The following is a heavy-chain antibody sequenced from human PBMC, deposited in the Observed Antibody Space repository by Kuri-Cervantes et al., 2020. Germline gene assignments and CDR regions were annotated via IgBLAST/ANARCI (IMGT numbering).Heavy chain of an antibody. CDR1: GGSIRSYY. CDR2: IYYSGST. CDR3: AREIDYGDYGWFDS. D-gene: IGHD4-17*01. V-gene: IGHV4-59*01. J-gene: IGHJ5*01. Sequence: GSLRLSCTVSGGSIRSYYWSWIRQPPGKGLEWIGYIYYSGSTNYNPSLKSRVTISADSSKNQFSLNLSSVTAADTAVYYCAREIDYGDYGWFDSWGQGNLVTVSS.